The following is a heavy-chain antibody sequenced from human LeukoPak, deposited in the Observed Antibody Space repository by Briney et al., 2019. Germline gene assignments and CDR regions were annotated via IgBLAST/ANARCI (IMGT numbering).Heavy chain of an antibody. CDR3: ARDPYGEAGWFDP. V-gene: IGHV1-2*02. Sequence: ASVKVSCKASGYTFTGYYMHWVRQAPGQGLEWMGWINPNSGGTNYAQKFQGRVTMTRDTSISTAYMELSRLRSDDTGVYYCARDPYGEAGWFDPWGQGTLVTVSS. CDR2: INPNSGGT. D-gene: IGHD4-17*01. CDR1: GYTFTGYY. J-gene: IGHJ5*02.